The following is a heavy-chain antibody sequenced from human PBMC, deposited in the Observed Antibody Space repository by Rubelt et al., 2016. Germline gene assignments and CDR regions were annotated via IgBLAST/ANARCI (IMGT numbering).Heavy chain of an antibody. CDR1: GGSISSSSYY. CDR2: IYYSGST. V-gene: IGHV4-39*01. CDR3: AGRTVVGIAMRADAFDI. Sequence: QMQIQEWGAGLLKPSETLSLTCAVYGGSISSSSYYWGWIRQPPGKGLEWIGSIYYSGSTYYTPSPTNPVTISIDPSKNQFPRKLGFVAASDTAVYYCAGRTVVGIAMRADAFDIWGQGTMVTVSS. J-gene: IGHJ3*02. D-gene: IGHD2-21*01.